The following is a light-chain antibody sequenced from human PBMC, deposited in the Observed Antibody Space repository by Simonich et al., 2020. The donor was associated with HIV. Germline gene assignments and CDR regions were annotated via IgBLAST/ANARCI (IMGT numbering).Light chain of an antibody. V-gene: IGKV1-5*03. J-gene: IGKJ2*01. Sequence: DIQMTQSSSFLSASVGDRVTITCRASQSISSWLAWYQQKPGKAPKLLIYKASSLESGVPSRFSGSGSGTEFTLTISSLQPDDFATYYCQQYNSYPYTFGQGTKLEIK. CDR1: QSISSW. CDR3: QQYNSYPYT. CDR2: KAS.